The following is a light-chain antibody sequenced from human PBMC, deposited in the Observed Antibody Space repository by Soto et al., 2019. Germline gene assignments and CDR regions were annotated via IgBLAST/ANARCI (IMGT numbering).Light chain of an antibody. J-gene: IGKJ1*01. Sequence: DVVMTQSPLSLPVTLGQPASISCRSSQSLVYSDGNTYLNWFQQRPGQSPRRLIYKVSNRDSGVPDRFSGSGSSTDFTLKISRVEAEDVGVYYCMQGTHWPPWTFGQGTKVEIK. CDR3: MQGTHWPPWT. CDR1: QSLVYSDGNTY. V-gene: IGKV2-30*01. CDR2: KVS.